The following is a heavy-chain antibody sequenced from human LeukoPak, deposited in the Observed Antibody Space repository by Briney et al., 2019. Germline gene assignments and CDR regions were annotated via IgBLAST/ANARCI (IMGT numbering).Heavy chain of an antibody. Sequence: GGSLRLSCAASGFTFSSYAMTWVRQAPGKGLEWVAFIRYDGSNKYYADSVKGRFTISRDNSKNTLYLQMNSLRAEDTAVYYCAKAKYYYGSGSNLMDVWGKGTTVTISS. J-gene: IGHJ6*04. CDR2: IRYDGSNK. CDR1: GFTFSSYA. CDR3: AKAKYYYGSGSNLMDV. V-gene: IGHV3-30*02. D-gene: IGHD3-10*01.